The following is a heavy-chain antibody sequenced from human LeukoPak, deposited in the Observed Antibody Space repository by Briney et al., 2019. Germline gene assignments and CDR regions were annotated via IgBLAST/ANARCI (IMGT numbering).Heavy chain of an antibody. CDR1: GFTFSSYG. J-gene: IGHJ4*02. Sequence: GGTLRLSCAASGFTFSSYGMNWVRQAPGKGLEWVSGIVPSGGTTYYADSVKGRFTVSRDNSKNTLYLQMNSLRAEDAAVYYCAKAPVTSCRGAFCYPFDYWGQGTLVTVSS. CDR2: IVPSGGTT. D-gene: IGHD2-15*01. CDR3: AKAPVTSCRGAFCYPFDY. V-gene: IGHV3-23*01.